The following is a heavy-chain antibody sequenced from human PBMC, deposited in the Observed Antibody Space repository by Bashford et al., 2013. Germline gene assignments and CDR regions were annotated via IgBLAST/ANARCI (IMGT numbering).Heavy chain of an antibody. D-gene: IGHD3-10*01. CDR2: FYHSGNT. Sequence: SETLSLTCAVSGYSISSGYYWGWIRQPPGKGLEWIGNFYHSGNTYYNPSLKSRVTISVDTSKNQFSLKLSSVTAADTAVYYCARRGKDVDLFSWGQGTLVTVSS. V-gene: IGHV4-38-2*01. CDR3: ARRGKDVDLFS. J-gene: IGHJ4*02. CDR1: GYSISSGYY.